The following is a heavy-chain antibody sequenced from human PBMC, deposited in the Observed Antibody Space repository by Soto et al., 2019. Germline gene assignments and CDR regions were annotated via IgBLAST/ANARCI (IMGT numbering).Heavy chain of an antibody. CDR1: GLTFSNYW. CDR3: TREVSAVFDY. V-gene: IGHV3-74*01. Sequence: EAQLVESGGGLVQPGGSLRLSCTDSGLTFSNYWVHWFRQTPGKGLVWVSRIDSDGSSTSYADSVKGRFTISRDNAKNTLYLQMNIWRAEDTAVYYCTREVSAVFDYWGQGILVTVSS. CDR2: IDSDGSST. J-gene: IGHJ4*02. D-gene: IGHD6-25*01.